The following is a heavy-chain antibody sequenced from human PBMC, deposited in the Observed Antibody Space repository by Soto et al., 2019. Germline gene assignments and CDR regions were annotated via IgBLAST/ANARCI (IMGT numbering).Heavy chain of an antibody. CDR2: ISYDGSNK. J-gene: IGHJ4*02. D-gene: IGHD2-21*02. CDR1: GFTFSSYG. Sequence: QVQLVESGGGVVQPGRSLRLSCAASGFTFSSYGMHWVRQAPGKGLEWVAVISYDGSNKYYADSVKGRFTISRDNSKNTLYLQMNSLRAEDTAVYYCAKSLGVVVTATIDYWGQGTLVTVSS. V-gene: IGHV3-30*18. CDR3: AKSLGVVVTATIDY.